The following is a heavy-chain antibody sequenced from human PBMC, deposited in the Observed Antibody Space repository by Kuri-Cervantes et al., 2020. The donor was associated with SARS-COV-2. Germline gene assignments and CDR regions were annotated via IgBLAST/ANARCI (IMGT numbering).Heavy chain of an antibody. Sequence: ASVKVSCKASGYTFTGYYMHWVRQAPGQGLEWMGWINPNSGGTNYAQKFQGRVTMTRDTSTSTVYMELSSLRSEDTAVYYCARGLMVREYYFDYWGQGTLVTVSS. V-gene: IGHV1-2*02. D-gene: IGHD3-10*01. CDR2: INPNSGGT. CDR3: ARGLMVREYYFDY. J-gene: IGHJ4*02. CDR1: GYTFTGYY.